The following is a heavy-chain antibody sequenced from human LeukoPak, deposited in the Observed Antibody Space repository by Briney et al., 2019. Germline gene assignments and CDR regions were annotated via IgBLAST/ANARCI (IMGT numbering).Heavy chain of an antibody. CDR2: IKQDGSER. J-gene: IGHJ4*02. D-gene: IGHD3-9*01. CDR3: ASRANSRYPYYLDW. V-gene: IGHV3-7*05. Sequence: PGGSLRLSCGASGFTFSKFWMIWVRQAPGKGLEWVANIKQDGSERYYVDSVKGRFTISRDNAKASLYLQMTNLRFEDTAVYYCASRANSRYPYYLDWWGQGTLVTVSS. CDR1: GFTFSKFW.